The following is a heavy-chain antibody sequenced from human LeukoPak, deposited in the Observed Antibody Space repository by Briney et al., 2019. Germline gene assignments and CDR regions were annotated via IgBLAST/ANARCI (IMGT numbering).Heavy chain of an antibody. J-gene: IGHJ1*01. V-gene: IGHV1-69*04. Sequence: GASVKVSCKASGGTFSSYAISWVRQAPGQGLEWMGRIIPILGIANYAQKFQGRVTITADKSTSTAYMELSSLRSEDTAVYYCARDEGMTTVTTWYLQHWGQGTLVTVSS. CDR2: IIPILGIA. CDR3: ARDEGMTTVTTWYLQH. CDR1: GGTFSSYA. D-gene: IGHD4-17*01.